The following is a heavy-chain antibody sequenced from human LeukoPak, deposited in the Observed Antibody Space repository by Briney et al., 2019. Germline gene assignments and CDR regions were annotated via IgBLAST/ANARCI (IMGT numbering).Heavy chain of an antibody. CDR3: ARGRYCTNGVCYRHYYYYMDV. CDR2: IYYSGST. Sequence: SETLSLTCTVSGGSISSYYWSWIRQPPGKGLEWIGYIYYSGSTNYNPSLKSRVTISVDTSKNQFSLKLRSVTAADTAVYYCARGRYCTNGVCYRHYYYYMDVWGKGTTVTVSS. V-gene: IGHV4-59*01. CDR1: GGSISSYY. J-gene: IGHJ6*03. D-gene: IGHD2-8*01.